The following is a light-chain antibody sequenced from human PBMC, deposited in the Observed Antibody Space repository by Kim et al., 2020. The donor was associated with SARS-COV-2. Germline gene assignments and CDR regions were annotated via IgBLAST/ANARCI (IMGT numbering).Light chain of an antibody. V-gene: IGLV8-61*01. CDR2: NTN. CDR1: TGAVSTSYS. Sequence: GGPVTRPSGLSTGAVSTSYSPSWYQQTPGQAPRTLIYNTNTRSSGVADRFSGSILGNKAALTITGAQADDESDYYCVLYMGSGNWVFGGGTQLTVL. CDR3: VLYMGSGNWV. J-gene: IGLJ3*02.